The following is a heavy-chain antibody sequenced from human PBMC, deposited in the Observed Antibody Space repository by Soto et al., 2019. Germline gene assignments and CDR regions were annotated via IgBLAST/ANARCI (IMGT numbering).Heavy chain of an antibody. CDR2: IYSSGST. CDR3: ARGQRFSDWFDP. J-gene: IGHJ5*02. Sequence: SENLSLTCTVTGGTISGYYWTWIRQSAGGGLEWIGRIYSSGSTNYNPSLKSRVTISLDTSMNHFSLRLSSVTAADTAVYYCARGQRFSDWFDPWGQGTLVT. V-gene: IGHV4-4*07. D-gene: IGHD3-3*01. CDR1: GGTISGYY.